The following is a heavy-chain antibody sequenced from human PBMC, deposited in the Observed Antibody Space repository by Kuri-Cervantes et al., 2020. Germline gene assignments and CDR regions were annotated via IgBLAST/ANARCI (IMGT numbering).Heavy chain of an antibody. Sequence: GESLKISCTAPGFTFGDYAMNWVRQAPGKGLEWVSYISSSSSTIYYADSVKGRFTISRDNAKNSLYLQMNSLRDEDTAVYYCARDAPGAAAAEGWGQGTLVTVSS. V-gene: IGHV3-48*02. CDR2: ISSSSSTI. CDR3: ARDAPGAAAAEG. D-gene: IGHD6-13*01. CDR1: GFTFGDYA. J-gene: IGHJ4*02.